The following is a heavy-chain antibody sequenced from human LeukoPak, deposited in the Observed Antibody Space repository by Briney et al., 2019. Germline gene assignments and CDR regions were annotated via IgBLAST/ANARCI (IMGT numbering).Heavy chain of an antibody. J-gene: IGHJ4*02. V-gene: IGHV1-18*04. CDR3: ARVGKYEK. CDR1: GYSFSNYY. CDR2: ISVYNGNT. Sequence: ASVKVSCKASGYSFSNYYIYWVRQAPGQGLEWMGWISVYNGNTNYAQKLQGRVTMTADRSTSTAYMELRSLRSDDTAVYYCARVGKYEKWGQGTLVTVSS. D-gene: IGHD2-8*01.